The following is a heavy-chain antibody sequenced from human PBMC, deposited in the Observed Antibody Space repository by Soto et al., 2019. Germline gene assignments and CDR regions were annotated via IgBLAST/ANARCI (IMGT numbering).Heavy chain of an antibody. CDR3: ARSNEHDHNVFRYFDWHPPHVFAI. Sequence: SETLSLTCAVSGYSSSSRNWWGWIRQPPGKGLEWIGYIYYSGSTYYNPSLKSRVTMSVDTSKNQFSLKLSSVTAVETAVYYCARSNEHDHNVFRYFDWHPPHVFAIWGQRTMVTVSS. CDR2: IYYSGST. J-gene: IGHJ3*02. CDR1: GYSSSSRNW. V-gene: IGHV4-28*01. D-gene: IGHD3-9*01.